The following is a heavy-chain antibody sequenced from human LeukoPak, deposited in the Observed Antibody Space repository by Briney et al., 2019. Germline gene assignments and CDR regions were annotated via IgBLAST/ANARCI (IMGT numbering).Heavy chain of an antibody. CDR2: IYYSGST. D-gene: IGHD2/OR15-2a*01. CDR1: GGTITTSSYY. J-gene: IGHJ2*01. CDR3: ARAFRARYFDL. V-gene: IGHV4-39*01. Sequence: SETLSLTCTVSGGTITTSSYYWGWIRQPPGKGLEWIGIIYYSGSTYYNPSLKGRVTISVDTSKNQFSLKLSSVTAADTAVYYCARAFRARYFDLWGRGTLVTVSS.